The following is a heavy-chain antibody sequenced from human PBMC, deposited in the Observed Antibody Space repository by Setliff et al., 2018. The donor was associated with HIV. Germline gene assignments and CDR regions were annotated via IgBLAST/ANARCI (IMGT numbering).Heavy chain of an antibody. D-gene: IGHD2-21*02. CDR2: IYNSAST. V-gene: IGHV4-4*09. Sequence: SETLSLTCTVSGGSIRSYYWSWIRQPPGKGLEWIGYIYNSASTSYNPSLKSRVTISVDTSKNQFSLKLSSVTAADTAVYYCARLSGDYYYFDYWGQGTLVTVSS. CDR3: ARLSGDYYYFDY. CDR1: GGSIRSYY. J-gene: IGHJ4*02.